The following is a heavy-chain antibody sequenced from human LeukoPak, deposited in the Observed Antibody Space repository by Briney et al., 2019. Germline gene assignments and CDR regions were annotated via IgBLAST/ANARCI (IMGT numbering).Heavy chain of an antibody. J-gene: IGHJ4*02. Sequence: GGSLRLSCAASGFAFSSYAMTWVRRAPGKGLEWVSTFSGGGSTKYYADSVKGRFTISRDNSNLYLQMNRLGADDTAVYYCAKKTAGWQFDYWGPGTPVTVSS. V-gene: IGHV3-23*01. D-gene: IGHD6-19*01. CDR3: AKKTAGWQFDY. CDR1: GFAFSSYA. CDR2: FSGGGSTK.